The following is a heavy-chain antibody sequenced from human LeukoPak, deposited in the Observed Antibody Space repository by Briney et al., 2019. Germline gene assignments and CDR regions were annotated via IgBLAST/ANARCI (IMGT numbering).Heavy chain of an antibody. CDR2: INPNSGGT. CDR3: ARHPYSGSYHFDY. Sequence: ASVKVSCKASGYIFTGYYMHWVRQAPGQGLEWMGWINPNSGGTNSAQKFQGRVTMTRDTSISTAYMELSRLTSDNTAVYYCARHPYSGSYHFDYWGQGTLVTVSS. J-gene: IGHJ4*02. D-gene: IGHD1-26*01. V-gene: IGHV1-2*02. CDR1: GYIFTGYY.